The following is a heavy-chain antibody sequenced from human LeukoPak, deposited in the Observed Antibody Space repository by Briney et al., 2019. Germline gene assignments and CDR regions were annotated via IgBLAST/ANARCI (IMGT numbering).Heavy chain of an antibody. D-gene: IGHD3-22*01. CDR2: TSAYNGNT. CDR3: ARQGYYYDSSGDDAFDI. J-gene: IGHJ3*02. Sequence: ASVKVSCKASGYTFTSYGVSWVRQAPGQGLEWMGWTSAYNGNTNYAQKFQGRVTMTTDTSTSTAYMELRSLRSDDTAVYYCARQGYYYDSSGDDAFDIWGQGTMVTVSS. V-gene: IGHV1-18*01. CDR1: GYTFTSYG.